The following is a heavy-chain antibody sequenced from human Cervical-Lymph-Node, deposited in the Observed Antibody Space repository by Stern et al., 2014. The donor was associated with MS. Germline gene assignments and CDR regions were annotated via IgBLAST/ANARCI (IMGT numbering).Heavy chain of an antibody. Sequence: VQLVQSGAELKKPGESLKISCKASGYSFTSYWIAWVRQMPGKGLEWMGIVYPGDSDTRYNWAFPGQITIPADKSTNTAYLQWNSLQASDSGIYYCARQSSTGWSAFDPWGQGTPVTVSS. D-gene: IGHD6-19*01. V-gene: IGHV5-51*01. J-gene: IGHJ5*02. CDR3: ARQSSTGWSAFDP. CDR1: GYSFTSYW. CDR2: VYPGDSDT.